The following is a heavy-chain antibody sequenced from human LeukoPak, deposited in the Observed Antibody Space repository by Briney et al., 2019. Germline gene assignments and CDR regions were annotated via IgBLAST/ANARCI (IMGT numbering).Heavy chain of an antibody. CDR3: AKSRGVVRGIIITRDMDV. V-gene: IGHV3-23*01. CDR2: ISGSGGST. D-gene: IGHD3-10*01. Sequence: GGSLRLSCAASGFTFSSNAMSWVRRAPGKGLEWVSSISGSGGSTHYADSVKGRFTISGDNSQNTLFIQMNSLRAEDTAVYYCAKSRGVVRGIIITRDMDVWGQGTTVTVSS. J-gene: IGHJ6*02. CDR1: GFTFSSNA.